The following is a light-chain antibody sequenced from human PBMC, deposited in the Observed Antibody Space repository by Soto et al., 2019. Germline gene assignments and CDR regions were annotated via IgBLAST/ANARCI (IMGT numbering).Light chain of an antibody. J-gene: IGLJ1*01. Sequence: QSAPTQPASVSGSPGQSVTISCTGTSSDAGRSNYVSWYQQHPNNAPKLIIFEVSHRPTGVSNRFSGSKSGHTASLTISGLQSEDEADYFCTSFTTTTTLDVFGTGTKVTVL. CDR1: SSDAGRSNY. V-gene: IGLV2-14*01. CDR3: TSFTTTTTLDV. CDR2: EVS.